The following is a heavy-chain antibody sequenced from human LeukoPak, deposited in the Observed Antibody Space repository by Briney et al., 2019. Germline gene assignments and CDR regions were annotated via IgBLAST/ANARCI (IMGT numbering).Heavy chain of an antibody. V-gene: IGHV4-39*01. D-gene: IGHD3-3*01. Sequence: SETLSLTCTVSGGSMSSYYWGWIRQPPGKGLEWIGNIYYSGTTFYNPSLKSRVTISVDTSKNQFSLRLSSVTAADTAVYFCARRSEWFPKHWFDPWGQGTLVTVSS. CDR1: GGSMSSYY. J-gene: IGHJ5*02. CDR3: ARRSEWFPKHWFDP. CDR2: IYYSGTT.